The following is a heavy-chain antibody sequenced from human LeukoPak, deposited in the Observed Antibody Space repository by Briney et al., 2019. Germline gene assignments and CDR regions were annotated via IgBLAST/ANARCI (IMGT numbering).Heavy chain of an antibody. CDR1: GYTFTGYY. D-gene: IGHD3-9*01. V-gene: IGHV1-2*02. Sequence: GASVKVSCKASGYTFTGYYMHWVRQVPGQGLEWMGLINTNRGDTSYAQKFQGRVTVNRDTSITTVYKELTRLRSDDTAVYYCARDYFPGGTGYLDAFDNWGQGTMVTVSS. J-gene: IGHJ3*02. CDR2: INTNRGDT. CDR3: ARDYFPGGTGYLDAFDN.